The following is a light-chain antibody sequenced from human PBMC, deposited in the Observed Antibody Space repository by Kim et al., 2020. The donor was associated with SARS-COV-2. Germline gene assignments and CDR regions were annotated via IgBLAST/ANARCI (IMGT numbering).Light chain of an antibody. J-gene: IGLJ2*01. CDR2: DVS. Sequence: SITISCTGTSSDVGGYNYVSWYQQHPGKAPRLMIYDVSDRPSGVSNRFSGSKSGNTASLTSSGLQAEDEADYYCSSFTSSSTVVFGGGTQLTVL. CDR1: SSDVGGYNY. V-gene: IGLV2-14*03. CDR3: SSFTSSSTVV.